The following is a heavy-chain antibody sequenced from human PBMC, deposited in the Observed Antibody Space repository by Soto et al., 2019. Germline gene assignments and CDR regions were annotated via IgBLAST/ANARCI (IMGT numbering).Heavy chain of an antibody. CDR1: GGSISSSIYY. CDR3: ARRLWNNDGEYCFDW. CDR2: IYYIGST. V-gene: IGHV4-39*01. J-gene: IGHJ4*02. D-gene: IGHD1-1*01. Sequence: SETLSLTCTVSGGSISSSIYYWGWIRHPPGKGLEWIGSIYYIGSTYYNPSLKSRVTISVDTSKNQFSLKLSSVTAADTAVYYCARRLWNNDGEYCFDWWGQGPMMTVYS.